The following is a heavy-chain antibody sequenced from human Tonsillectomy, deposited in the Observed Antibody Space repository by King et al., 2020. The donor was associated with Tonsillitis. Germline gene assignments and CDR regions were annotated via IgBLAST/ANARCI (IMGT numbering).Heavy chain of an antibody. CDR3: ARANEDYDILTGNYRVPGFDY. D-gene: IGHD3-9*01. CDR2: ISSSSSTI. CDR1: GFTFSSYS. J-gene: IGHJ4*02. V-gene: IGHV3-48*02. Sequence: VQLVESGGGLVQPGGSLRLSCAASGFTFSSYSMNWVRQAPGKGLEWVSYISSSSSTIYYADSVKGRFTISRDNAKNSLYLQMNSLRDEDTAVYYCARANEDYDILTGNYRVPGFDYWAREPWSPSPQ.